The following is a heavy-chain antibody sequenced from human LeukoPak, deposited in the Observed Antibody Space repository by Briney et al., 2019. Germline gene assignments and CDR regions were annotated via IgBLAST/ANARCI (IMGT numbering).Heavy chain of an antibody. CDR1: GYTFTSYG. V-gene: IGHV1-18*01. CDR3: ARTPIPNYYYYYMDV. CDR2: ISAYNGNT. D-gene: IGHD2-2*02. Sequence: GASVKVSCKASGYTFTSYGISWVRQAPGQGLEWMGWISAYNGNTNYAQKLQGRVTMTTVTSTSTAYMELRSLRSDDTAVYYCARTPIPNYYYYYMDVWGKGTTVTVSS. J-gene: IGHJ6*03.